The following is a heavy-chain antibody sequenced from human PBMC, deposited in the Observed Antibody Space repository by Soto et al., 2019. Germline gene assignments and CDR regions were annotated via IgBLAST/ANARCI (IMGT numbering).Heavy chain of an antibody. Sequence: SETLSLTCTVSGGSISSSSYYWGWIRQPPGKGLEWIGSIYYSGSTYYNPSLKSRVTISVDTPKNQFSLKLSSVTAADTAVYYCARQVVVVVAAKKYYYYYGMDVWGQGTTVTVSS. CDR2: IYYSGST. D-gene: IGHD2-15*01. CDR1: GGSISSSSYY. J-gene: IGHJ6*02. V-gene: IGHV4-39*01. CDR3: ARQVVVVVAAKKYYYYYGMDV.